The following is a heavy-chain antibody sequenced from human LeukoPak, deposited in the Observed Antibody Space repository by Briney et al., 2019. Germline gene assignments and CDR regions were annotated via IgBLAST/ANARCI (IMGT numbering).Heavy chain of an antibody. CDR3: ARHATMVRGAPFDY. J-gene: IGHJ4*02. CDR1: GGSISSYY. V-gene: IGHV4-59*08. CDR2: IYYSGTT. D-gene: IGHD3-10*01. Sequence: SETLSLTCTVSGGSISSYYWSWIRQPPGKGLEWIGYIYYSGTTNYNPSLKSRVTISVDTSKNQFSLKLSSVTAADTTVYYCARHATMVRGAPFDYWGQGTLVTVSS.